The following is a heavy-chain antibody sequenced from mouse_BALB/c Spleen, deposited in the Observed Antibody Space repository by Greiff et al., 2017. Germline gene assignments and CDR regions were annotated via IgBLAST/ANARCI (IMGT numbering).Heavy chain of an antibody. J-gene: IGHJ3*01. V-gene: IGHV1S81*02. CDR1: GYTFTSYY. Sequence: QVQLKESGAELVKPGASVKLSCKASGYTFTSYYMYWVKQRPGQGLEWIGEINPSNGGTNFNEKFKSKATLTVDKSSSTAYMQLSSLTSEDSAVYYCTRGLRLPSAWFAYWGQGTLVTVSA. D-gene: IGHD1-2*01. CDR2: INPSNGGT. CDR3: TRGLRLPSAWFAY.